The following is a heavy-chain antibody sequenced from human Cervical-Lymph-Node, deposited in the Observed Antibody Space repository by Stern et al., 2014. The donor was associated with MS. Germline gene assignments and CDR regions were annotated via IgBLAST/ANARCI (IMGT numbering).Heavy chain of an antibody. Sequence: VQLVESGGEVKKPGSSVKVSCMASGGSFNNHAVSWVRQAPGQGLEWMGGIIPIFGAPDYAQKFQGRVTITADESTSTVYMEFSSLRSEDTAMYYCAKGRGSYWFFDLWGRGTLVICLL. J-gene: IGHJ2*01. CDR2: IIPIFGAP. CDR1: GGSFNNHA. CDR3: AKGRGSYWFFDL. V-gene: IGHV1-69*01. D-gene: IGHD1-26*01.